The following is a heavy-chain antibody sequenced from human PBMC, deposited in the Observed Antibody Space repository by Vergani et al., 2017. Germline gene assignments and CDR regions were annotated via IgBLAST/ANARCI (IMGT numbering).Heavy chain of an antibody. V-gene: IGHV4-59*01. J-gene: IGHJ4*02. Sequence: QVQLQESGPRLVRPSQTLSLTCTVSGGSISSYYWSWIRQPPGKGLEWIGYIYYSGSTNYNPSLKSRVTISVDTSKNQFSLKLSSVTAADTAVYYCARGYYYGSGSYYNAGLDYWGQGTLVTVSS. CDR2: IYYSGST. D-gene: IGHD3-10*01. CDR1: GGSISSYY. CDR3: ARGYYYGSGSYYNAGLDY.